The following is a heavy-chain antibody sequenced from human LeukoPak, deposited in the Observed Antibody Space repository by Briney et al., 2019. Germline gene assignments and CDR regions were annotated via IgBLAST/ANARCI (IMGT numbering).Heavy chain of an antibody. D-gene: IGHD2-2*01. CDR3: ARDWGGYCSSTSCYLYNWFDP. CDR2: INPNSGGT. J-gene: IGHJ5*02. Sequence: EASVKVSCKASGYTFTVYYMHWVRQAPGQGLEWMGWINPNSGGTNYSQKSQSSLTMTRDTSISTAYMELSRLRSGDTAVYYCARDWGGYCSSTSCYLYNWFDPWGQGTLVTVSS. CDR1: GYTFTVYY. V-gene: IGHV1-2*02.